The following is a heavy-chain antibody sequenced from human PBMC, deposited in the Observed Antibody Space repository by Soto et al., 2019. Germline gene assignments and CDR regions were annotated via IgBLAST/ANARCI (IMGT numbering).Heavy chain of an antibody. CDR3: ARGRVVVPAAVMFNCLDP. Sequence: PLSLTVATAGAPITWGDYSWNWIRQPPGKGLEWIGYIFHGGSTYYNPSLRSRVTISVDRSRTQFSLKMISVTEADTAVYYCARGRVVVPAAVMFNCLDPWGQGALVTVSS. J-gene: IGHJ5*02. V-gene: IGHV4-30-2*01. CDR2: IFHGGST. D-gene: IGHD2-2*01. CDR1: GAPITWGDYS.